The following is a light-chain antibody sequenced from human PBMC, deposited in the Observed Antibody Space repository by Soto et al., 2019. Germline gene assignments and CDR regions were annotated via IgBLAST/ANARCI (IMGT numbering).Light chain of an antibody. Sequence: ENMLTQSPGTLSLSPGERSTLSCRASQSVNSNYLAWYQQKPGQAPRLLMYVASVRAAGVPDRFSGSGSGADFTLTINRLEPEDFAVYYCQQYATSPSTFXQGTRLEIK. J-gene: IGKJ5*01. CDR2: VAS. CDR1: QSVNSNY. V-gene: IGKV3-20*01. CDR3: QQYATSPST.